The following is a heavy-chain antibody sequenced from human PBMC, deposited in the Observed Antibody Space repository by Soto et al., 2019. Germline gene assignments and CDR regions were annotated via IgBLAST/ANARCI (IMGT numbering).Heavy chain of an antibody. CDR3: ATHSSSSAFDI. Sequence: GGSLRLSCAASGFTFSSYAMSGVRQAPGKGLEWVSAISGSGGSTYYADSVKGRFTISRDNSKNTLYLQMNSLRAEDTDVYYCATHSSSSAFDIWGQGTMVTVSS. J-gene: IGHJ3*02. V-gene: IGHV3-23*01. D-gene: IGHD6-6*01. CDR2: ISGSGGST. CDR1: GFTFSSYA.